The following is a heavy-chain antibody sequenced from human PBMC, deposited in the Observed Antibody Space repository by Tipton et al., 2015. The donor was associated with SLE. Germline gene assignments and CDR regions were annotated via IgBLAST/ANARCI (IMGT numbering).Heavy chain of an antibody. CDR2: MNPNSGNT. CDR3: ARAQGTSYYYYYMDV. V-gene: IGHV1-8*01. D-gene: IGHD2-2*01. Sequence: QSGAEVKKPGASVKVSCKTSGYTFTSYDINWVRQATGQGLEWMGWMNPNSGNTGYAQKFQGRVTMTRNTSISTAYMELSSLRSEDTAVYYCARAQGTSYYYYYMDVWGKGTTVTVSS. CDR1: GYTFTSYD. J-gene: IGHJ6*03.